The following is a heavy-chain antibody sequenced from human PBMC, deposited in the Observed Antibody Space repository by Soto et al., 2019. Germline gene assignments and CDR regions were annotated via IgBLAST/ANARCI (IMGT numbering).Heavy chain of an antibody. D-gene: IGHD3-3*01. CDR3: AREYAGHYDFWSGYYNRWYFDL. V-gene: IGHV4-59*01. J-gene: IGHJ2*01. Sequence: SETLSLTCTVPGGSISSYYWSWIRQPPGKGLEWIGYIYYSGSTNYNPSLKSRVTISVDTSKNQFSLKLSSVTAADTAVYYCAREYAGHYDFWSGYYNRWYFDLWGRGTLVTVSS. CDR2: IYYSGST. CDR1: GGSISSYY.